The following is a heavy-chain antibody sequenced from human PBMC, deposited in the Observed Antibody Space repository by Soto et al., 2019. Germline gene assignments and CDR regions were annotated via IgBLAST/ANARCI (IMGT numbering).Heavy chain of an antibody. CDR2: ISSSSSYI. CDR3: ARIKYCSSTSCSIPYYYYGMDV. V-gene: IGHV3-21*01. CDR1: GFTFSSYS. Sequence: EVQMVESGGGLVKPGGSLRLSCAASGFTFSSYSMNWVRQAPGKGLEWVSSISSSSSYIYYADPVKGRFTISRDNAKNSLYLQMNSLRAEDTAVYYCARIKYCSSTSCSIPYYYYGMDVWGQGTTVTVSS. D-gene: IGHD2-2*01. J-gene: IGHJ6*02.